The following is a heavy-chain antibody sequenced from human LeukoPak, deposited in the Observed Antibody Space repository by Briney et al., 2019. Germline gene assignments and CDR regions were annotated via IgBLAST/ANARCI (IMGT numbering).Heavy chain of an antibody. J-gene: IGHJ6*03. CDR3: ARGRVSSSTWYSTYYYLFYMDF. D-gene: IGHD1-1*01. CDR1: DDSITMYY. V-gene: IGHV4-59*01. CDR2: VDHTGST. Sequence: KPSETLSLTCTVSDDSITMYYWTWIRQPPGKGLEWIGYVDHTGSTKFNPSLNGRVSISRDTSKDFFSLRLRSVTAADTAVYFCARGRVSSSTWYSTYYYLFYMDFWGKGTTVTVSS.